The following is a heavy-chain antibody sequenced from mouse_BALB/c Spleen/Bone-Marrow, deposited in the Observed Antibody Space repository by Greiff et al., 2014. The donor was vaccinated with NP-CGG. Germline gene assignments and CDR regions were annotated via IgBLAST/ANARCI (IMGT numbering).Heavy chain of an antibody. CDR1: GFNIKDTY. J-gene: IGHJ2*01. D-gene: IGHD2-4*01. CDR3: ALYYDYDVGY. V-gene: IGHV14-3*02. CDR2: IDPANGNT. Sequence: DVKLVESGAELVKPGASVELSCTASGFNIKDTYMHWVKQRPEQGLEWIGRIDPANGNTKYDPKFQGKATITADTSSNTAYLQLSSLTSEDTAVYYCALYYDYDVGYWGQGTTLTVSS.